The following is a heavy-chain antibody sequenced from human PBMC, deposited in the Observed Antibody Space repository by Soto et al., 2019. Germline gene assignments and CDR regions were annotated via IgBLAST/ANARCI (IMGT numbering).Heavy chain of an antibody. CDR3: ARARRYFGWLSVVAATAYFDY. Sequence: QVQLQESGPGLVKPSGTLSLTCAVSGGSISSSNWWSWVRQPPGKGLEWIGEIYHSGSTNYNPSLKRRVNISVDKSKNQFSLKLSSVTAADTAVYYCARARRYFGWLSVVAATAYFDYWGQGTLVTVSS. J-gene: IGHJ4*02. V-gene: IGHV4-4*02. CDR2: IYHSGST. D-gene: IGHD3-9*01. CDR1: GGSISSSNW.